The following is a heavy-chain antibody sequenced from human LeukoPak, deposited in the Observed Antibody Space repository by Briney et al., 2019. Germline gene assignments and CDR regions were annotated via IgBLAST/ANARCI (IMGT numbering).Heavy chain of an antibody. J-gene: IGHJ5*02. Sequence: PGGSLRLSCAASGFTFSSYAMSWVRQAPGNGLEWVSAISGSGGSTYYADSVKGRFTISRDNSKNTLYLQMNSLRAEDTAVYYCAKDLHYDSSAYPNWFDPWGQGTLVTVSS. V-gene: IGHV3-23*01. CDR1: GFTFSSYA. CDR3: AKDLHYDSSAYPNWFDP. CDR2: ISGSGGST. D-gene: IGHD3-22*01.